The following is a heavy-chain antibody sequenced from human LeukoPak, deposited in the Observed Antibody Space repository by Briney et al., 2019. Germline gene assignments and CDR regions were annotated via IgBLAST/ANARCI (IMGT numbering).Heavy chain of an antibody. CDR3: ASLPFVTGTTR. Sequence: ASVKVSCKASGYTFTGYYMHWVRQAPGQGLEWMGRINPNTGGIKYAQKFQGRVTMTRDTSISTAYMELSRLRSDDTAVYYCASLPFVTGTTRWGQGTLVTVSS. CDR2: INPNTGGI. D-gene: IGHD1-7*01. J-gene: IGHJ4*02. V-gene: IGHV1-2*06. CDR1: GYTFTGYY.